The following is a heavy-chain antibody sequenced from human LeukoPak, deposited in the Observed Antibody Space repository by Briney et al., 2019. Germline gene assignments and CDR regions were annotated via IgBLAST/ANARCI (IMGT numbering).Heavy chain of an antibody. D-gene: IGHD6-19*01. Sequence: RASVKVSCKASGYTFTGYYMHWVRQAPGQGLEWMGWINPNSGGTNYAQKFQGRVTMTRDTSISTAYMELSRLRSDDTAVYYCARDSSGWYHWFDPWGQGTLVTVSS. CDR2: INPNSGGT. J-gene: IGHJ5*02. CDR1: GYTFTGYY. CDR3: ARDSSGWYHWFDP. V-gene: IGHV1-2*02.